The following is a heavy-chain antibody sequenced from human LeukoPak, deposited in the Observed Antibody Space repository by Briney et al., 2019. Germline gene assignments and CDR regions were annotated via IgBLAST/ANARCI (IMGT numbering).Heavy chain of an antibody. CDR1: GYTFTSYG. J-gene: IGHJ4*02. D-gene: IGHD3-22*01. CDR3: ARAGGYYDSSGYIF. Sequence: ASVKVSRKASGYTFTSYGISWVRQAPGQGLEWMGWISAYNGNTNYAQKLQGRVTMTTDTSTSTAYMELRSLRSDDTAVYYCARAGGYYDSSGYIFWGQGTLVTVSS. V-gene: IGHV1-18*01. CDR2: ISAYNGNT.